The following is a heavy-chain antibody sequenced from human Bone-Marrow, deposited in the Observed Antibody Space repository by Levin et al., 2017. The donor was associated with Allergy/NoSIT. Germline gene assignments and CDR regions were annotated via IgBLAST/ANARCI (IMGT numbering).Heavy chain of an antibody. CDR2: ISYDGSNK. V-gene: IGHV3-30*04. J-gene: IGHJ4*02. CDR3: ARGRRITMVRGAFDY. Sequence: GGSLRLSCAASGFTFSSYAMHWVRQAPGKGLEWVAVISYDGSNKYYADSVKGRFTISRDNSKNTLYLQMNSLRAEDTAVYYCARGRRITMVRGAFDYWGQGTLVTVSS. D-gene: IGHD3-10*01. CDR1: GFTFSSYA.